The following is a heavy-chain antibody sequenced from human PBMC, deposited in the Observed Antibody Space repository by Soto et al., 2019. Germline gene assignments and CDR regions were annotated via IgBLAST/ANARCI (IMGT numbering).Heavy chain of an antibody. Sequence: SVKVSCKASGGTFSSYVMTWVRQAPGQGLEWMGGMIPIVLTANYAQKFQGRVTITADESTSTAYMELSSLRSEDTAVYYCAQAALSYYYYGMDVWGQGTTVTAP. CDR3: AQAALSYYYYGMDV. J-gene: IGHJ6*02. CDR2: MIPIVLTA. D-gene: IGHD6-13*01. CDR1: GGTFSSYV. V-gene: IGHV1-69*13.